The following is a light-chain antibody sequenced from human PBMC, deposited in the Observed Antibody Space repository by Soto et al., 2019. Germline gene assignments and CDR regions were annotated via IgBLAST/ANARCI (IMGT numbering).Light chain of an antibody. CDR3: SSYRTGGSYV. CDR1: SSYVGGYNS. Sequence: LTQPASGSGSPGLSLAISYTGTSSYVGGYNSVSWYQQHPGKALKLVIYDVTSRPSGVSNRFSGSKSGNTASLTISGLQAEDEGDYYCSSYRTGGSYVFGTGTKVTV. J-gene: IGLJ1*01. CDR2: DVT. V-gene: IGLV2-14*01.